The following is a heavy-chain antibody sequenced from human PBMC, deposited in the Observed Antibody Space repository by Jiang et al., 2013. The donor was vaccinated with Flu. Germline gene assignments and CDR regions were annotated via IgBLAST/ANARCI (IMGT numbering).Heavy chain of an antibody. J-gene: IGHJ3*02. Sequence: GSGLVKPSETLSLTCAVSGYSISSGYYWGWIRQPPGKGLEWIGSIYHSGSTYYNPSLKSRVTISVDTSKNQFSLKLSSVTAADTAVYYCAAIPRVVAATFNAFDIWGQGTMVTVSS. CDR2: IYHSGST. CDR3: AAIPRVVAATFNAFDI. CDR1: GYSISSGYY. V-gene: IGHV4-38-2*01. D-gene: IGHD2-15*01.